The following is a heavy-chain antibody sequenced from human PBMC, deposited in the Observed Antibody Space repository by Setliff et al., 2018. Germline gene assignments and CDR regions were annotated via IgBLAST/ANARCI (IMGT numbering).Heavy chain of an antibody. CDR2: INHSGSA. CDR1: GGTFSDYY. Sequence: SETLSLTCAAYGGTFSDYYWTWIRQPPGKGLEWVGEINHSGSAKYRPSLGSRVTISVDTSNNQVSLTLTSVTAADTAVYYCARGRNVAARLLDTWGQGTPVTVSS. D-gene: IGHD6-6*01. J-gene: IGHJ5*02. CDR3: ARGRNVAARLLDT. V-gene: IGHV4-34*01.